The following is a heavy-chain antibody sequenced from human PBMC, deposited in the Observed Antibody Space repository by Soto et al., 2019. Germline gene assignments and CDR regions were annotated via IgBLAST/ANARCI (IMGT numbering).Heavy chain of an antibody. D-gene: IGHD3-10*01. V-gene: IGHV1-24*01. CDR1: GYTLTELS. Sequence: QVQLVQSGAEVKKPGASVKVSCKVSGYTLTELSMHWVRQAPGKGLEWMGGFDPEDGETIYAQKFQGRVTMTEDTSTDTAYMELSSLRSEDTAVYYCATDPRRQLWSPRVYYYYGMDVWGQGTTVTVSS. J-gene: IGHJ6*02. CDR2: FDPEDGET. CDR3: ATDPRRQLWSPRVYYYYGMDV.